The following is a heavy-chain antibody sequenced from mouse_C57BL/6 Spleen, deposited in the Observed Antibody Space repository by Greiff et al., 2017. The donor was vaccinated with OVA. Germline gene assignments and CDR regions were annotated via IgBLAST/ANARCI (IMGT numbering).Heavy chain of an antibody. D-gene: IGHD1-1*01. V-gene: IGHV1-69*01. CDR2: IDPSDSYT. J-gene: IGHJ4*01. Sequence: QVQLQQPGAELVMPGASVKLSCKASGYTFTSYWMHWVKQRPGQGLEWIGEIDPSDSYTNYNQKFKGKSTLTVDKSSSTAYMQLSSLTSEDSAVYYCARERLDYGSSYAMDYWGQGTSVTVSS. CDR1: GYTFTSYW. CDR3: ARERLDYGSSYAMDY.